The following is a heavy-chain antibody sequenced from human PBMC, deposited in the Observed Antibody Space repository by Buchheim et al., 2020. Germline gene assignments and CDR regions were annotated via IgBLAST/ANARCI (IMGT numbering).Heavy chain of an antibody. J-gene: IGHJ4*02. V-gene: IGHV3-21*01. CDR1: GFTFSSYS. CDR3: AIVPYYYDSSGYYGY. D-gene: IGHD3-22*01. Sequence: EVQLVESGGGLVKPGGSLRLSCAASGFTFSSYSMNWVRQAPGKGLEWVSSISSSSSYIYYADSVKGRFTISRDNAKHSLYLQMNSLRAEDTAVYYCAIVPYYYDSSGYYGYWGQGTL. CDR2: ISSSSSYI.